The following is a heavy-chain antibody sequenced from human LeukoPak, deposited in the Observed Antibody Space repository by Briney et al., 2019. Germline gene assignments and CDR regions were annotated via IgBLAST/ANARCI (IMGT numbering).Heavy chain of an antibody. CDR3: ARVELGIQLWSRTSHAFDI. J-gene: IGHJ3*02. D-gene: IGHD5-18*01. CDR1: GYTFTGYY. CDR2: INPNSGGT. V-gene: IGHV1-2*02. Sequence: GASVKVSCKASGYTFTGYYMHWVRQAPGQGLEWMGWINPNSGGTNYAQKFQGRVTMTRDTSISTAYMELSRLRSNDTAVYYCARVELGIQLWSRTSHAFDIWGQGTMVTVSS.